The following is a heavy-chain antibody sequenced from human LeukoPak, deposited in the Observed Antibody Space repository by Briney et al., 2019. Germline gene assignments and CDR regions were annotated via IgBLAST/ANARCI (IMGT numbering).Heavy chain of an antibody. J-gene: IGHJ6*03. CDR3: ARGPHYDFWSGSLGYYYYMDV. CDR2: VFSGGSDT. V-gene: IGHV5-51*01. D-gene: IGHD3-3*01. Sequence: GESLKISCKASGYNFTPYWIGWVRQMPGKGLEWMGIVFSGGSDTKYSPSFQGQVTISADKSISTAYLQWSSLKASDTAMYYCARGPHYDFWSGSLGYYYYMDVWGKGTTVTVSS. CDR1: GYNFTPYW.